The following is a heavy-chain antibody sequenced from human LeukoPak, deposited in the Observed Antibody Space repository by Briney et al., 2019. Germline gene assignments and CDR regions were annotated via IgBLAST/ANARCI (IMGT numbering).Heavy chain of an antibody. CDR3: ARVVIAAAGRRCYFDY. Sequence: SETLSLTCTVSGGSINSGTHYWGWIRQPPGKGLECIGSIYYAGSTYYNESLKSRVTISIDTSNNQFSLKLRSVTAADTAVYYCARVVIAAAGRRCYFDYWGQGTLVTVSS. CDR2: IYYAGST. D-gene: IGHD6-13*01. CDR1: GGSINSGTHY. V-gene: IGHV4-39*07. J-gene: IGHJ4*02.